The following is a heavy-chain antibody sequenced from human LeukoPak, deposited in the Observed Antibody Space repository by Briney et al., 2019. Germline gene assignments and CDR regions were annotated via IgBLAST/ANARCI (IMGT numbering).Heavy chain of an antibody. CDR3: ARAPIGRYFDWLSFDY. CDR1: GGTFSSYA. CDR2: IIPILGIA. Sequence: SVKVSCEASGGTFSSYAISWVRQAPGQGLEWMGRIIPILGIANYAQKFQGRVTITADKSTSTAYMELSSLRSEDTAVYYCARAPIGRYFDWLSFDYWGQGTLVTVSS. D-gene: IGHD3-9*01. V-gene: IGHV1-69*04. J-gene: IGHJ4*02.